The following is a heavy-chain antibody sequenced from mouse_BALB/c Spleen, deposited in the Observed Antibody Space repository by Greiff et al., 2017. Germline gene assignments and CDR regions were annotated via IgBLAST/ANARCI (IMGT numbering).Heavy chain of an antibody. V-gene: IGHV2-2*02. J-gene: IGHJ3*01. CDR3: ARKDVNWFAY. CDR2: IWSGGST. Sequence: VQLQQSGPGLVQPSQSLSITCTVSGFSLTSYGVHWVRQSPGKGLEWLGVIWSGGSTDYNAAFISRLSISKDNSKSQVFFKMNSLQANDTAIYYCARKDVNWFAYWGQGTLVTVSA. CDR1: GFSLTSYG.